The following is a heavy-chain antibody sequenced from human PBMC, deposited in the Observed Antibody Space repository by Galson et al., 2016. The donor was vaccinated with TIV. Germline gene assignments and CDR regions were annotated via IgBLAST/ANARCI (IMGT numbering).Heavy chain of an antibody. J-gene: IGHJ4*02. D-gene: IGHD2/OR15-2a*01. CDR1: GNSLNELV. CDR2: FDPEVSKT. Sequence: SVKVSCKVSGNSLNELVIHWVRQAPGKGLEWMGGFDPEVSKTVYAQMLQGRVTMAADTSRSTAYMELGSRRFEDTAVYYCATVAWFPGLSLDNWGQGTLVTVSS. V-gene: IGHV1-24*01. CDR3: ATVAWFPGLSLDN.